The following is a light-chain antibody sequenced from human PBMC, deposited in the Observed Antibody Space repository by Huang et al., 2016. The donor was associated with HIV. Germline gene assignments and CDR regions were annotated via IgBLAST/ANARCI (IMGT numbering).Light chain of an antibody. CDR2: AAS. CDR1: QSISNN. Sequence: EIVMTQSPATLSVSPGERVTLSCRAGQSISNNLAWYQQEPGQSPRHLFYAASTRATGIPARFSGSGSETEFTLTINSLQSEDFAVYYCQQYNSWPRTFGQGTKVEIK. V-gene: IGKV3D-15*01. J-gene: IGKJ1*01. CDR3: QQYNSWPRT.